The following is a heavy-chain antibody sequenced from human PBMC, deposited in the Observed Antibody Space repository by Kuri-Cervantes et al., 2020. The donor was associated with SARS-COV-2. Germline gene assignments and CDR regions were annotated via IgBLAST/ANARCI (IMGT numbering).Heavy chain of an antibody. CDR2: IIPILGIA. J-gene: IGHJ4*02. Sequence: SVKVSCKASGGTFSSYAISWVRQAPGQGLEWMGGIIPILGIANYAQRFQGRVTITRDTSASTAYMELSSLRSEDTAVYYCARSGSSWDKDFDYWGQGTLVTVSS. D-gene: IGHD6-13*01. CDR1: GGTFSSYA. CDR3: ARSGSSWDKDFDY. V-gene: IGHV1-69*10.